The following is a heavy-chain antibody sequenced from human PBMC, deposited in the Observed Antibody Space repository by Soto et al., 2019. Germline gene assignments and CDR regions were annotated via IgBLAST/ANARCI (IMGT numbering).Heavy chain of an antibody. CDR1: GYSFAGYW. V-gene: IGHV5-10-1*01. CDR3: AREAPYYDFWSGYSGMDV. D-gene: IGHD3-3*01. Sequence: GESLKISCKGSGYSFAGYWITWVRQKPGKGLEWMGRIDPSDSQTYYSPSFRGHVTISVTKSITTVFLQWSSLRAEDTAVYYCAREAPYYDFWSGYSGMDVWGQGTTVTVSS. J-gene: IGHJ6*02. CDR2: IDPSDSQT.